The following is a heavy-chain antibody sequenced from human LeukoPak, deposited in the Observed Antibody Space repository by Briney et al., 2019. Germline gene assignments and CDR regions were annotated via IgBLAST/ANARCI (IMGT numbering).Heavy chain of an antibody. CDR2: IKEDGSEK. Sequence: GGSLRLSCAASGFTFSRYWMSLVRQAPGKGLEWVANIKEDGSEKYYVDSVKGRFTISRDNAKNSLYLQMNSLRAEDTAVYYCGVDFWGQGTLVTVSS. D-gene: IGHD3/OR15-3a*01. J-gene: IGHJ4*02. CDR1: GFTFSRYW. CDR3: GVDF. V-gene: IGHV3-7*01.